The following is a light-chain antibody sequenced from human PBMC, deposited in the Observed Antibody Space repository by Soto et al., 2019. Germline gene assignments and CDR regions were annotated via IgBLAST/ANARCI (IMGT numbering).Light chain of an antibody. CDR3: QQYFNVHPYT. Sequence: EIVLTQSPGTLSLSPGERATLSCRASQSVSNNYLAWYQQKPGQAPRLLIYGASNRATGIPDRFSGSGSGTDFTLTISRLEPEDVAVYYCQQYFNVHPYTFGQGTRLEVK. CDR1: QSVSNNY. CDR2: GAS. J-gene: IGKJ2*01. V-gene: IGKV3-20*01.